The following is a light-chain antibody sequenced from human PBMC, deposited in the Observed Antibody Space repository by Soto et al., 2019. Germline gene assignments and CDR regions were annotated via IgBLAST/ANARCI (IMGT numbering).Light chain of an antibody. Sequence: EIVLTQSPDSLSLSPGEGATLSCRASQSISSQLAWYQQIPGQAPRRLIYDASNRATGIPARFSGSGSGTDFTPTISSLEPEDFAVYYCQQRINWPITFGQGTRLEIK. CDR1: QSISSQ. CDR3: QQRINWPIT. CDR2: DAS. J-gene: IGKJ5*01. V-gene: IGKV3-11*01.